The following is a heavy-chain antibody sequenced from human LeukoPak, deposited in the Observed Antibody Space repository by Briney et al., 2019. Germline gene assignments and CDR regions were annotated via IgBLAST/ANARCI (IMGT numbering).Heavy chain of an antibody. CDR1: GGSFSGYY. CDR2: INHSGST. D-gene: IGHD3-10*01. V-gene: IGHV4-34*01. CDR3: ARGRTMVRGVMFDY. J-gene: IGHJ4*02. Sequence: PSETLSLTCAVYGGSFSGYYWSWIRQPPGKGLEWLGEINHSGSTNYNPSLKSRVTISVDTSKNQFSLKLSSVTAADTAVYYCARGRTMVRGVMFDYWGQGTLVTVSS.